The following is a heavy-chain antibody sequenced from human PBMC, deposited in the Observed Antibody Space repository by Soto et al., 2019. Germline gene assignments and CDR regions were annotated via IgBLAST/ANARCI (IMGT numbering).Heavy chain of an antibody. CDR2: TYYRYRWQT. V-gene: IGHV6-1*01. CDR3: ARLIDNSWLDS. D-gene: IGHD3-16*01. CDR1: GDSVSSNDAT. J-gene: IGHJ5*01. Sequence: QVQLQQSGPGLVKPSQTLSLTCAISGDSVSSNDATWDWIRQSPSRGLEWLGRTYYRYRWQTDYAISVKSRISINPDASNNQVSLQLNSVTSDDTAVYYCARLIDNSWLDSWGQGTLVTVSS.